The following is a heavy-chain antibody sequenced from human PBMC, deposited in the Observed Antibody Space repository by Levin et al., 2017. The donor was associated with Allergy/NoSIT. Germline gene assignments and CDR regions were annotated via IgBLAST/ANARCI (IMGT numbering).Heavy chain of an antibody. J-gene: IGHJ3*02. CDR3: ARDTSARAFDI. Sequence: GGSLRLSCAASGFTFSSYAMHWVRQAPGKGLEWVAVISYDGSNKYYADSVKGRFTISRDNSKNTLYLQMNSLRAEDTAVYYCARDTSARAFDIWGQGTMVTVSS. V-gene: IGHV3-30*04. CDR2: ISYDGSNK. CDR1: GFTFSSYA.